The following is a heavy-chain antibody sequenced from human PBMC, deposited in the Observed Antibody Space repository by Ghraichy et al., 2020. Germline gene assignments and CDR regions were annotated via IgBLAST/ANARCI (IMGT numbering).Heavy chain of an antibody. D-gene: IGHD4-17*01. J-gene: IGHJ4*02. V-gene: IGHV3-15*01. Sequence: GGSLRLSCAASGFTFSNAWMSWVRQAPGKGLEWVGRIKSKTDGGTTDYAAPVKGRFTISRDDSKNTLYLQMNSLKTEDTAVYYCTKDPYYGDDPPGGFDYWGQGTLVTVSS. CDR1: GFTFSNAW. CDR2: IKSKTDGGTT. CDR3: TKDPYYGDDPPGGFDY.